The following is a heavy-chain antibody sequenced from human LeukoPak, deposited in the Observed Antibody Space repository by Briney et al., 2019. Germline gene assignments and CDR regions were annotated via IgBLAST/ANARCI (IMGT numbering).Heavy chain of an antibody. CDR3: SLNQERGYSGYEHAFDI. CDR2: IIPIFGTA. D-gene: IGHD5-12*01. V-gene: IGHV1-69*13. CDR1: GGTFSSYA. J-gene: IGHJ3*02. Sequence: GASVKVSCKASGGTFSSYAISWVRQAPGQGLEWVGGIIPIFGTANYAQKFQGRVTITADESTSTAYMELSSLRSEDTAVYYCSLNQERGYSGYEHAFDIWGQGTMVTVSS.